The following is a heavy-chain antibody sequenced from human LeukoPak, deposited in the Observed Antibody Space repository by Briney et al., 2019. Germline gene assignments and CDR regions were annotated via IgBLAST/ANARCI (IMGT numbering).Heavy chain of an antibody. V-gene: IGHV3-7*03. J-gene: IGHJ4*02. CDR2: IKEDVSDK. CDR1: GFTIDDYW. CDR3: ARVGVAGFDY. Sequence: GGSLRLSCAASGFTIDDYWMSWVRQAPGKGLEWVANIKEDVSDKYYVDSVKGRFTISRDNAKNSLYLQMSRLRAEDRAVYYCARVGVAGFDYWGQGILVTVSS. D-gene: IGHD3-3*01.